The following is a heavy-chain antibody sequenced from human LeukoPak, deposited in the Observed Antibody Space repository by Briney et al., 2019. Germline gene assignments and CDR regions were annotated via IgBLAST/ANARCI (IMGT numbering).Heavy chain of an antibody. CDR3: AKDHYYGSGSYYTGFDY. CDR1: GFTFSSYA. J-gene: IGHJ4*02. Sequence: PGGSLRLSCAASGFTFSSYAMSWVRQAPGKGLEWVSAISGSGGSTYYADSVKGRFTTSRDNSKNTLYLQMNSLRAEDTAVYYCAKDHYYGSGSYYTGFDYWGQGTLVTVSS. CDR2: ISGSGGST. D-gene: IGHD3-10*01. V-gene: IGHV3-23*01.